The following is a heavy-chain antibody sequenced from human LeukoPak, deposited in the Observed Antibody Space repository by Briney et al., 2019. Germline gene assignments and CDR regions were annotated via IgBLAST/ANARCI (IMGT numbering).Heavy chain of an antibody. J-gene: IGHJ2*01. CDR1: GGSFSGYY. CDR3: ARGRYSSSWYPYWYFDL. CDR2: INHSGST. Sequence: SETLSPTCAVYGGSFSGYYWSWIRQPPGKGLEWIGEINHSGSTNYNPSLKSRVTISVDTSKNQFSLKLSSVAAADTAVYYCARGRYSSSWYPYWYFDLWGRGTLVTVSS. V-gene: IGHV4-34*01. D-gene: IGHD6-13*01.